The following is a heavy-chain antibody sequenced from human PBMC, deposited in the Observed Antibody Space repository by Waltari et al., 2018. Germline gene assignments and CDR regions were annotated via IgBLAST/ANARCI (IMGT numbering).Heavy chain of an antibody. CDR2: INHSGST. CDR3: ARLVGATRWWFDP. J-gene: IGHJ5*02. D-gene: IGHD1-26*01. V-gene: IGHV4-34*01. Sequence: QVQLQQWGAGLLKPSETLSLTCAVYGGSFSGYYWSWIRQPPGKGLEWIGEINHSGSTNYNPSLKSLVTISVDTSKNQFSLQLNSVTPEDTAVYYCARLVGATRWWFDPWGQGTLVTVSS. CDR1: GGSFSGYY.